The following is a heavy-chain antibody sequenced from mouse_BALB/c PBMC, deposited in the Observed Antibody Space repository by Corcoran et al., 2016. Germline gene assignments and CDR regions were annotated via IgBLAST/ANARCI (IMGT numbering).Heavy chain of an antibody. D-gene: IGHD2-1*01. V-gene: IGHV1-39*01. J-gene: IGHJ4*01. CDR3: ARGGYGNYEEGKNAMDY. Sequence: EIQLQQTGPELVKPGASVKISCKASGYSFTDYIMLWVKQSHGKSLEWIGNINPYYGSTSYNLKFKGKATLTVDKSSSTAYKQLNSLTSEDSAVYYCARGGYGNYEEGKNAMDYWGQGTSVTVSS. CDR2: INPYYGST. CDR1: GYSFTDYI.